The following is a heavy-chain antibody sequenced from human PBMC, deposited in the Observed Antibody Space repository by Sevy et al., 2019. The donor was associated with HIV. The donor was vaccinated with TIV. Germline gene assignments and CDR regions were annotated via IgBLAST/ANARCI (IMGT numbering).Heavy chain of an antibody. V-gene: IGHV4-59*08. J-gene: IGHJ4*02. Sequence: QSQTLSLTCTVSGGSITSLYWNWIRQPPGKGLEWIANIYYNGHINYNPSLKSRVTLSLDTSKNQFSLRLSSMTAADTAMYYCAGENAWGRGYSWGQGTLVTVSS. CDR2: IYYNGHI. CDR1: GGSITSLY. CDR3: AGENAWGRGYS. D-gene: IGHD1-26*01.